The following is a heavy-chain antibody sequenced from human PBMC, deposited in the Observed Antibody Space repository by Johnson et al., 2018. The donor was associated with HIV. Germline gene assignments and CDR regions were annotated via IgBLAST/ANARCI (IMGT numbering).Heavy chain of an antibody. V-gene: IGHV3-30*04. J-gene: IGHJ3*02. CDR3: ARERVVITAADAFDI. CDR2: LSYDGSNK. Sequence: QVQLVESGGGVVQPGRSLRLSCAASGFTFIIYWVRQAPDKGLEWVTILSYDGSNKYYADSVKGRFTISRDNSKNTLDLQMNSLRAEDTAVYYCARERVVITAADAFDIWGQGTMVTVSS. D-gene: IGHD2-21*01. CDR1: GFTFII.